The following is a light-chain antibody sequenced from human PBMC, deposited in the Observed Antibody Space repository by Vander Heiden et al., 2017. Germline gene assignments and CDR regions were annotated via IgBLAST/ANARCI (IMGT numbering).Light chain of an antibody. CDR1: SSNVGSYND. CDR2: EVS. J-gene: IGLJ1*01. V-gene: IGLV2-14*01. Sequence: QSALTQPASVSGSPGQSITISCTGTSSNVGSYNDVSWYQQHPGKAHKLMIYEVSNRPSGVSNRFSGYKSGNTASLTISGLQAEDEADYYCSSYTSSSTPVFGTGTKVTVL. CDR3: SSYTSSSTPV.